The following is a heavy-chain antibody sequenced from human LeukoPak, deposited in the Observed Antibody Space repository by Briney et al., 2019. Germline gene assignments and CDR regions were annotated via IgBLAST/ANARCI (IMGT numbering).Heavy chain of an antibody. D-gene: IGHD6-19*01. Sequence: PSETLSLTCTVSGGSISSSSYYWGWIRQPPGTGLEWIGSFYYSGSTYYNPSLKSRVTMSVDTSKNQLSLKLSSVTAADTAIYFCARVSGWNPLQAAHLDSWGQGTLVTVSS. CDR3: ARVSGWNPLQAAHLDS. CDR2: FYYSGST. CDR1: GGSISSSSYY. V-gene: IGHV4-39*07. J-gene: IGHJ4*02.